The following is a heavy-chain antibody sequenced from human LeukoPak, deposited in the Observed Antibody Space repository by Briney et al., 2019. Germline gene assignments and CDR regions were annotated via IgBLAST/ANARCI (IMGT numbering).Heavy chain of an antibody. CDR3: ARGGSYYDSSGYYDAFDI. CDR2: INPNSGGT. Sequence: ASVKVSXKASGYTFTGYYMHWVRQAPGQGLEWMGWINPNSGGTNYAQKFQGRVTMTRDTSISTAYMELSRPRSDDTAVYYCARGGSYYDSSGYYDAFDIWGQGTMVTVSS. CDR1: GYTFTGYY. J-gene: IGHJ3*02. V-gene: IGHV1-2*02. D-gene: IGHD3-22*01.